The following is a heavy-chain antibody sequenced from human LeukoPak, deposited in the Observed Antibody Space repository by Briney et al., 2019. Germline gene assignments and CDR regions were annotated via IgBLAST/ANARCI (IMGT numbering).Heavy chain of an antibody. V-gene: IGHV4-39*01. CDR1: GGSIRTDTNY. CDR3: ARQGPAPFFDY. CDR2: IFYSGIT. J-gene: IGHJ4*02. Sequence: SETLSLTCTGSGGSIRTDTNYWAWIRQPPGTGLEWIGSIFYSGITYYKLSLKSPVTISVDTFQNHFSLKLSSVTAADTAVYYCARQGPAPFFDYWGQGSLLTVSS.